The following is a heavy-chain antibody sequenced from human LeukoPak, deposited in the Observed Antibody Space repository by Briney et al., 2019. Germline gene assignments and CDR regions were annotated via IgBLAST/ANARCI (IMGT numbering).Heavy chain of an antibody. CDR2: ISSSSSYI. V-gene: IGHV3-21*01. Sequence: GGSLRLSCAASGLTFSSYSMNWVRQAPGKGLEWVSSISSSSSYIYYADSVKGRLTISRDNAKTSLYLQMNSLRAEDTAVYYCARDKEWLVRFDYWGQGTLVTVSS. D-gene: IGHD6-19*01. CDR3: ARDKEWLVRFDY. CDR1: GLTFSSYS. J-gene: IGHJ4*02.